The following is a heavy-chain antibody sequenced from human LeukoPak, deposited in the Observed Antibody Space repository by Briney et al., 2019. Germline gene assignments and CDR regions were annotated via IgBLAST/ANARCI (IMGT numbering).Heavy chain of an antibody. CDR2: THHTVRT. J-gene: IGHJ3*02. D-gene: IGHD3-22*01. CDR1: GGSISSHY. CDR3: AREKGGSSGYYYVGFIDT. V-gene: IGHV4-59*11. Sequence: PSETLSLTCTVSGGSISSHYWSWIRQPPGGGLEWVGYTHHTVRTNSQPSLKSRVTMSVDTSKSQLSLRLTSVTAADTAVYYCAREKGGSSGYYYVGFIDTWGQGTLVTVSS.